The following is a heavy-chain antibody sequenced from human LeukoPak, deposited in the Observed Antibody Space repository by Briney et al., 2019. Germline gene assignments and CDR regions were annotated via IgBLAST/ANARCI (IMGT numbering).Heavy chain of an antibody. V-gene: IGHV1-46*01. CDR1: GYTFTMYY. D-gene: IGHD3-16*01. Sequence: ASVKVSCKASGYTFTMYYIHWVRQAPGQGLEWMGMINPSDGATTYAQRFQGRVTMTRDMSTTTVYMDLRSLRSEYTAVCFCASEQRGGRSGSLGGLFASYYTYYYMDVWSRGTTVTVSS. J-gene: IGHJ6*03. CDR2: INPSDGAT. CDR3: ASEQRGGRSGSLGGLFASYYTYYYMDV.